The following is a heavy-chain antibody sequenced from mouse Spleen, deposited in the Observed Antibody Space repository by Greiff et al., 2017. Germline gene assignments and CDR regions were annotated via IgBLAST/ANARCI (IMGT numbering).Heavy chain of an antibody. V-gene: IGHV1-22*01. CDR1: GYTFTDYN. D-gene: IGHD1-1*01. CDR3: ASGYYYGSSYGYAMDY. CDR2: INPNNGGT. Sequence: EVQLQQSGPELVKPGASVKMSCTASGYTFTDYNMHWVKQSHGKSLEWIGNINPNNGGTRYNQKFKGKATLTVNKSSSTAYMELRSLTSEDSAVYYCASGYYYGSSYGYAMDYWGQGTSVTVSS. J-gene: IGHJ4*01.